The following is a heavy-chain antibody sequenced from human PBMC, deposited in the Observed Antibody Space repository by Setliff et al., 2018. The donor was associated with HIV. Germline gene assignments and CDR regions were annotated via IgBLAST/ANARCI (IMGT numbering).Heavy chain of an antibody. CDR1: GYTLTHYD. D-gene: IGHD3-10*01. CDR3: ARVISGRGRELPDFDY. V-gene: IGHV1-8*02. Sequence: SVKVSCKASGYTLTHYDINWVRQATGQGLEWMGWMNPSGATGYAQEFQGRVTMTRDTSISTAYMELSSLRSEDTAVYYCARVISGRGRELPDFDYWGQGTQVTVSS. CDR2: MNPSGAT. J-gene: IGHJ4*02.